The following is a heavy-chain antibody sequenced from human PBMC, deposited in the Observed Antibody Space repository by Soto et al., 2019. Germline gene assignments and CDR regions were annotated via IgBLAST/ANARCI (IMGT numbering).Heavy chain of an antibody. CDR2: FDPEDGET. J-gene: IGHJ4*02. CDR1: GYTLTELS. Sequence: RASVKVSCKVSGYTLTELSMHWVRQAPGKGLEWMGGFDPEDGETIYAQKFQGRVTMTEDTSTDTAYMELSSLRSEDTAVYYCATGSVVITEIGYYYFDYWGQGTLVTVS. CDR3: ATGSVVITEIGYYYFDY. D-gene: IGHD3-22*01. V-gene: IGHV1-24*01.